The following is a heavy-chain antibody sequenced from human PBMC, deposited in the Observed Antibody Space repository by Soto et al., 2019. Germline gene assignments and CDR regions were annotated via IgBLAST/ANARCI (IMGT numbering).Heavy chain of an antibody. V-gene: IGHV3-11*01. CDR2: ISSSGNTK. J-gene: IGHJ6*03. Sequence: QVQLVESGGGLVKPGGSLRLSCAASGFNFSDYYMSWIRQAPGKGLEWVSYISSSGNTKYYADSVKGRFTVSRDNAKNSLYLQMSSLRAEDTAVYYCASPTYYYYMDVWGKGTTVSVSS. CDR3: ASPTYYYYMDV. CDR1: GFNFSDYY.